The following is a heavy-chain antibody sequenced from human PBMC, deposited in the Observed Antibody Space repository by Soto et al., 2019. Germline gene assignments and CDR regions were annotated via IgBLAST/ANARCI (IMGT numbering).Heavy chain of an antibody. CDR1: GFTFSSYG. CDR3: ASSPHVLLWTDGHFDY. J-gene: IGHJ4*02. D-gene: IGHD3-10*01. V-gene: IGHV3-33*01. CDR2: IWYDGSNK. Sequence: QVQLVESGGGVVQPGRSLRLSCAASGFTFSSYGMHWVRQAPGKGLEWVAVIWYDGSNKYYADSVKGRFTISRDNSKNTLYLQMNSLRAEDTAVYYCASSPHVLLWTDGHFDYWGQGTLVTGSS.